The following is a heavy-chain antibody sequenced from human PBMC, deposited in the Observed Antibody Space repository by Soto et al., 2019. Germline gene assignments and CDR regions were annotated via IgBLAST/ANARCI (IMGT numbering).Heavy chain of an antibody. CDR1: GFTLSSFE. D-gene: IGHD2-21*02. V-gene: IGHV3-48*03. CDR3: ARVVGGNSPPNWFDP. CDR2: ISIGGTTI. Sequence: EVQLVESGGGLVQPGGSLRLSCVTSGFTLSSFEMIWVRQAPGKGLEWVSYISIGGTTIYSADSVKGRFTISRENAKNSLDLQMNSLRAEDTAVYYCARVVGGNSPPNWFDPWGKGTQVPVSS. J-gene: IGHJ5*02.